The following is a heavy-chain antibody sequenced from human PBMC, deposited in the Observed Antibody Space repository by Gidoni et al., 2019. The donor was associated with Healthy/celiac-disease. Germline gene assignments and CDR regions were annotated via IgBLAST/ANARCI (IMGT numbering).Heavy chain of an antibody. CDR3: ARDCSGGSCYGYFDY. CDR2: IYSGGST. D-gene: IGHD2-15*01. J-gene: IGHJ4*02. CDR1: GFTVSSNY. Sequence: EVQLVESVGGLVQPGGSLRLSFASSGFTVSSNYMSWVRQAPGKGLEWVSVIYSGGSTYYADSVKGRLTISRDNYKKTLYLQMNSLRAEDTAVYYCARDCSGGSCYGYFDYWGQGTLVTVSS. V-gene: IGHV3-66*02.